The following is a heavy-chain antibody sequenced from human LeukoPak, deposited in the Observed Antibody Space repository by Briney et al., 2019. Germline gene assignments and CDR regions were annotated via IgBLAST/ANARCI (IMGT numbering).Heavy chain of an antibody. CDR2: IYSSGST. V-gene: IGHV4-39*07. D-gene: IGHD5-12*01. J-gene: IGHJ4*02. CDR3: ARAGYCGINGYCFDY. Sequence: PSETLSLTCRVSGASINSGSNYWGWIRQPPGKTLEWIGSIYSSGSTYYNPSLKSRVIIMIDTSKNQFSLKLSSVTAADTAVYYCARAGYCGINGYCFDYWGQGTLVTVSS. CDR1: GASINSGSNY.